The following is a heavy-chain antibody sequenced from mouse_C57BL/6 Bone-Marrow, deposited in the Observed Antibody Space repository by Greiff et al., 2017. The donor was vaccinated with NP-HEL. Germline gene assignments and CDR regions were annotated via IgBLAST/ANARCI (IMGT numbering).Heavy chain of an antibody. D-gene: IGHD2-2*01. Sequence: VQLQESGAELMKPGASVKLSCKATGYTFTGYWIEWVKQRPGHGLEWIGEILPGSGSTNYIEKFKGKATFTADTSSNTAYMQLSSLTTEDSAIYYCAKMIYYGSPWFAYWGQGTLVTVSA. J-gene: IGHJ3*01. V-gene: IGHV1-9*01. CDR1: GYTFTGYW. CDR3: AKMIYYGSPWFAY. CDR2: ILPGSGST.